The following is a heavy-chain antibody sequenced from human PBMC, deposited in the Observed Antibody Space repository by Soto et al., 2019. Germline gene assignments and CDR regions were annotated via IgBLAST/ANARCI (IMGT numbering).Heavy chain of an antibody. D-gene: IGHD3-22*01. CDR3: ARLGDSSGYFDS. CDR2: IYYSGST. V-gene: IGHV4-39*01. Sequence: QLQLQESGPGLVKPSETLSLTCTVSGGSISSSSYYWGWIRQPPGKGLEWIGGIYYSGSTYYNPSRKSRVTISVDTSKNQFSLKLRSVTAADTAVYYCARLGDSSGYFDSWGQGTLVTVSS. J-gene: IGHJ4*02. CDR1: GGSISSSSYY.